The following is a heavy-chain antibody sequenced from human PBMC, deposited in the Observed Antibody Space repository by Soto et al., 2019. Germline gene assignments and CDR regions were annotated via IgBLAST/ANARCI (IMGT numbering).Heavy chain of an antibody. CDR3: ARGEDAFFYYGLDV. J-gene: IGHJ6*02. Sequence: PSESLSLTCTASGVSITSSYWSWIRRPPGKGLEWVAYIYDTGISGYTPSTSYNPSLKRRVTMSVDTSKSQFSLKLTSVTAADTAVYYCARGEDAFFYYGLDVWGQGITVTVSS. CDR2: IYDTGISGYTPST. CDR1: GVSITSSY. V-gene: IGHV4-59*01.